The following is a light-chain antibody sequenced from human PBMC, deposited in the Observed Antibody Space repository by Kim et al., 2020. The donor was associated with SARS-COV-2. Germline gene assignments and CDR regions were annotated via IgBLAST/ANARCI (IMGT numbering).Light chain of an antibody. J-gene: IGLJ2*01. Sequence: GQRVTISCSGSSSNIGLNNVHWYQQLPGTAPKLLIHSNDQRPSGVPDRFSGSKSGTSASLAISGLQPEDDADYYCAAWDDSLNGLLFGGGTQLTVL. CDR1: SSNIGLNN. CDR3: AAWDDSLNGLL. V-gene: IGLV1-44*01. CDR2: SND.